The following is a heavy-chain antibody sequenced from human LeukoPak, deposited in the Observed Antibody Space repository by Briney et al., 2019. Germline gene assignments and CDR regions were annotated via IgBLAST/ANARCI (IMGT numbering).Heavy chain of an antibody. CDR3: AREIVGATDFGY. CDR2: ISAYNGNT. J-gene: IGHJ4*02. V-gene: IGHV1-18*01. D-gene: IGHD1-26*01. CDR1: GYTFTSYG. Sequence: ASVKVSCKASGYTFTSYGISWVRQAPGQGLERMGWISAYNGNTNYAQKLQGSVTMTTDTSTSTAYMELSRLRSDDTAVYYCAREIVGATDFGYWGQGTLVTVSS.